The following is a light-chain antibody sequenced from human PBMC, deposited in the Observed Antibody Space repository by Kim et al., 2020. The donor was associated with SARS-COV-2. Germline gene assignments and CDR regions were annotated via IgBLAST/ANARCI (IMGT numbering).Light chain of an antibody. V-gene: IGLV1-40*01. J-gene: IGLJ3*02. CDR1: SSNIGAGYD. Sequence: QSVLTQPPSVSGAPGQTVTISCAWSSSNIGAGYDVHWYQHLPGRVPKLLIFDNGKRTSGVPDRFIGSKSGTSASLAITGLQAEDEADYYCQSYDGTLSGRVFGGGTQLTVL. CDR2: DNG. CDR3: QSYDGTLSGRV.